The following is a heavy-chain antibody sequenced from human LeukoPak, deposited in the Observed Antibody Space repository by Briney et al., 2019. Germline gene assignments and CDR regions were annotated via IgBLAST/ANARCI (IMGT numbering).Heavy chain of an antibody. CDR1: GFTFSDYY. D-gene: IGHD2-2*01. CDR2: ISSSGSTI. Sequence: SGGSLRLSCAASGFTFSDYYMSWIRQAPGKGLEWVSYISSSGSTIYYADSVKGRFTISRDDAKNLVFLQMNSLRVEDTAVYYCVRDGRGYCGSTSCRPFDYWGQGILVTVSS. CDR3: VRDGRGYCGSTSCRPFDY. J-gene: IGHJ4*02. V-gene: IGHV3-11*04.